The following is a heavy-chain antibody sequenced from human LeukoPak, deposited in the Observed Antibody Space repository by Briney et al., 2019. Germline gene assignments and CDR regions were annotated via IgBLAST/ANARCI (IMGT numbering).Heavy chain of an antibody. J-gene: IGHJ5*02. CDR3: ARFSDYGDL. CDR1: GGSLSSYS. V-gene: IGHV4-4*07. D-gene: IGHD4-17*01. CDR2: FYTSGST. Sequence: PSETLSLPCTVSGGSLSSYSWSWIRQPAGKGLEWIGRFYTSGSTNYNPSLKSRVTMSVDTSKNQFSLKLRSVTAADTAVYYCARFSDYGDLWGQGTLVTVSS.